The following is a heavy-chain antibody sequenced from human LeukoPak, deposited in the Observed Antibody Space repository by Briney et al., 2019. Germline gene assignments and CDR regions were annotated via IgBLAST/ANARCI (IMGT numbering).Heavy chain of an antibody. CDR2: VNPKSAST. Sequence: ASVKVSCKASGYTFTGHYLNWVRQAPGQGLEWMGWVNPKSASTNYAQKFQGWVTLTRDTSISTVYMELSSLTSDDTAVYYCARVALRVGATYFDYWGQGTLVTVSS. CDR3: ARVALRVGATYFDY. CDR1: GYTFTGHY. V-gene: IGHV1-2*04. D-gene: IGHD1-26*01. J-gene: IGHJ4*02.